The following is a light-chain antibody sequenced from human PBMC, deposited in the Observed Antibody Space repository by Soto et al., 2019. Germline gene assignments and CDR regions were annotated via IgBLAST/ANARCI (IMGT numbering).Light chain of an antibody. J-gene: IGKJ5*01. CDR2: DAS. CDR1: QDITNY. CDR3: QHYDHLPIT. Sequence: DIQMTQSPSSLSASVGDRVTITCQASQDITNYLNWYQQKPGKAPRLLLYDASSLETGVPSRFSGSGSSTDFTCTISSLQPEDIATYYCQHYDHLPITFGQGTRLEMK. V-gene: IGKV1-33*01.